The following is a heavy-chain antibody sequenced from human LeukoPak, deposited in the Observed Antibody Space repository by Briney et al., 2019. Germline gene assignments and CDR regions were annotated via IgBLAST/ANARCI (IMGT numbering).Heavy chain of an antibody. CDR1: GFTFSSYS. Sequence: PGGSLRLSCAASGFTFSSYSMNWVRQAPGKGLKWVSYISSSSSTIYYADSVKGRFTISRDNAKNSLYLQMNSLRAEDTAVYYCARNYYDSSGYFYYYGMDVWGQGTTVTVSS. CDR2: ISSSSSTI. CDR3: ARNYYDSSGYFYYYGMDV. D-gene: IGHD3-22*01. J-gene: IGHJ6*02. V-gene: IGHV3-48*04.